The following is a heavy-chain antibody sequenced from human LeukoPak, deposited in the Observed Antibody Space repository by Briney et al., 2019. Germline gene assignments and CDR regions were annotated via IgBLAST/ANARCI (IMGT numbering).Heavy chain of an antibody. Sequence: ASVKVSCKVSGYTLTELSMHWVRQAPGKGLEWMGGFDPEDGETIYAQKFQGRVTMTEGTSTDTAYMELSSLRSEDTAVYYCATVGRYYDILTGYSNWFDPWGQGTLVTVSS. CDR3: ATVGRYYDILTGYSNWFDP. CDR1: GYTLTELS. J-gene: IGHJ5*02. CDR2: FDPEDGET. D-gene: IGHD3-9*01. V-gene: IGHV1-24*01.